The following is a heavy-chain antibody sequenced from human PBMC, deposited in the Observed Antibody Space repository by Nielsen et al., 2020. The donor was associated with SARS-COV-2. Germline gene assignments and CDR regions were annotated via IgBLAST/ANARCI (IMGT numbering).Heavy chain of an antibody. D-gene: IGHD3-10*01. CDR3: AKPRNMYYYGSGSRGYFDY. Sequence: GGSLRLSCAASGFTFSSYSMNWVRQAPGKGLEWVSSISSSSSYIYYADSVKGRFTISRDNAKNSLYLQMNSLRAEDTAVYYCAKPRNMYYYGSGSRGYFDYWGQGTLVTVSS. J-gene: IGHJ4*02. V-gene: IGHV3-21*01. CDR2: ISSSSSYI. CDR1: GFTFSSYS.